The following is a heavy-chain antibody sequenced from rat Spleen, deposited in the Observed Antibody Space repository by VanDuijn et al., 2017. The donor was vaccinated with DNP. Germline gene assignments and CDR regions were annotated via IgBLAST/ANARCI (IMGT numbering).Heavy chain of an antibody. J-gene: IGHJ2*01. Sequence: EVQLVESGGGLVQPGNSLKLSCVASGFPFSDYAMAWVRQSPRKGLEWVATIIYVGRSTFYRDSVRGRFTISRDNAKSTLFLQMDSLMSEDTATYYCVARIYGGFSYWGQGVMVTVSS. CDR2: IIYVGRST. CDR3: VARIYGGFSY. V-gene: IGHV5S10*01. D-gene: IGHD1-11*01. CDR1: GFPFSDYA.